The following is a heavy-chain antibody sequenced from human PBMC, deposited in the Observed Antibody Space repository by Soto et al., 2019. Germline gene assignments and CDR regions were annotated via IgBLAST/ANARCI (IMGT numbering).Heavy chain of an antibody. V-gene: IGHV3-23*01. Sequence: EVQLLESGGGLVQPGGSLRLSCAASGFTFSSYGMSWVRQAPGKGMEWVSTISGSGGSTYYADSVTGRFTISRDNSKNTLYLQMNSLRADDTAVYYCAKTGSLNEMVYYYYMDVWGKGTTVTVS. CDR3: AKTGSLNEMVYYYYMDV. J-gene: IGHJ6*03. D-gene: IGHD1-26*01. CDR2: ISGSGGST. CDR1: GFTFSSYG.